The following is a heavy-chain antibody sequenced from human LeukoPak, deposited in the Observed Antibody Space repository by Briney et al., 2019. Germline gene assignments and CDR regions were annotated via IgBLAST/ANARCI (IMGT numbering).Heavy chain of an antibody. J-gene: IGHJ4*02. V-gene: IGHV4-39*01. CDR2: ISNRGRT. Sequence: PSETLSLTCAVSDDSMRSDSYYWGWTRQSPGKALEWIGSISNRGRTLYSPSLKSRVTISIDTSKNQFSLKLTSVTAADTAVYYCARYDSDNAMLDYWGQGTLVTVSS. D-gene: IGHD3-22*01. CDR1: DDSMRSDSYY. CDR3: ARYDSDNAMLDY.